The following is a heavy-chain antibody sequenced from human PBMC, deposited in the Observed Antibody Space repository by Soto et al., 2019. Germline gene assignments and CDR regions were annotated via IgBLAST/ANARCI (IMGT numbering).Heavy chain of an antibody. CDR3: ARAGGTTVTGLWHFDS. CDR1: GFTFNTYS. J-gene: IGHJ4*02. D-gene: IGHD4-17*01. Sequence: GGSLRLSCEASGFTFNTYSMHWVRQPPGKGLEWLAVIWYDGTQKYYADSVKGRFIISRDNSKKTLYLEMNSLRAEDTAVYYCARAGGTTVTGLWHFDSWGQGTLVTVSS. CDR2: IWYDGTQK. V-gene: IGHV3-33*01.